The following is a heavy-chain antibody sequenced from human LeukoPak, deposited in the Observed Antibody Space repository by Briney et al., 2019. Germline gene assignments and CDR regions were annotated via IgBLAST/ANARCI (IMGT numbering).Heavy chain of an antibody. CDR2: ISYDGSNK. J-gene: IGHJ6*02. Sequence: GGSLRLSCAASGFTFSSYGMHWVRQAPGKGLEWVAVISYDGSNKYYADSVKGRFTISRDNSKNTLYLQMNSLRAEDTAVYYCARGEVSLGYCSSTSCAMDVWGQGTTVTVSS. V-gene: IGHV3-30*03. CDR1: GFTFSSYG. D-gene: IGHD2-2*01. CDR3: ARGEVSLGYCSSTSCAMDV.